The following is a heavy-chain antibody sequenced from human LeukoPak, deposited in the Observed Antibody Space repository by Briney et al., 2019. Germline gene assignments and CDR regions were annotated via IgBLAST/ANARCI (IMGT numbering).Heavy chain of an antibody. J-gene: IGHJ5*02. CDR3: ARRKRTVTSNWFDP. CDR2: IYHSGST. CDR1: GYSISSGYY. D-gene: IGHD4-17*01. Sequence: SETLSLTCTVSGYSISSGYYWGWIRQPPGKGLEWIGSIYHSGSTYYNPSLKSRVTISVDTSKNQFSLKLSSVTAADAAVYYCARRKRTVTSNWFDPWGQGTLVTVSS. V-gene: IGHV4-38-2*02.